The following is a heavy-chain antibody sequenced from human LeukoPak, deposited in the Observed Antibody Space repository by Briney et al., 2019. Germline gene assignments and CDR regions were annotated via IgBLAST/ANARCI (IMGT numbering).Heavy chain of an antibody. CDR1: GYTFTSYG. CDR3: ARVTAESVTIFGVGETYYFDY. J-gene: IGHJ4*02. CDR2: ISAYNGNT. D-gene: IGHD3-3*01. Sequence: ASVKVSCKASGYTFTSYGISWVRQAPGQGLVWMGWISAYNGNTNYAQKLQGRVTMTTDTSTSTAYMELRSLRSDDTAVYYCARVTAESVTIFGVGETYYFDYWGQGTLVTVSS. V-gene: IGHV1-18*01.